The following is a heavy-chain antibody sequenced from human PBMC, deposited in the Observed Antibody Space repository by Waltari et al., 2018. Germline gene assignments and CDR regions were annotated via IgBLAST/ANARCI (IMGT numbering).Heavy chain of an antibody. CDR1: GFNFATNW. CDR3: ARGKQLFDY. Sequence: DVQLVQSGAAVRTPGASLTISCTGSGFNFATNWIAWVRQTPGKGREWMGVIYPGDSDIRYSPSFQGHVTISADKSINTAYLQWSSLKASDTSLYFCARGKQLFDYWGQGTLVTVSS. CDR2: IYPGDSDI. D-gene: IGHD1-1*01. V-gene: IGHV5-51*01. J-gene: IGHJ4*02.